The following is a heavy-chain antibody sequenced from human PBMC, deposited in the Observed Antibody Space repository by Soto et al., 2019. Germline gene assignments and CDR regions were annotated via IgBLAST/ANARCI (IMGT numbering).Heavy chain of an antibody. CDR3: ARDGGYCSSTSCYLRIDYYYYMDV. V-gene: IGHV3-64*01. CDR2: ISSNGGST. Sequence: AGGSLRLSCAASGFTFSSYAMHWVRQAPGKGLEYVSAISSNGGSTYYANSVKGRFTISRDNSKNTLYLQMGSLRAEDMAVYYCARDGGYCSSTSCYLRIDYYYYMDVWGKGTTVTVSS. CDR1: GFTFSSYA. D-gene: IGHD2-2*01. J-gene: IGHJ6*03.